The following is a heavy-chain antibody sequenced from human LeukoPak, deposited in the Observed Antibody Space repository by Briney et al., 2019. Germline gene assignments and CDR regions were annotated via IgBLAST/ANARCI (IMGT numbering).Heavy chain of an antibody. V-gene: IGHV4-34*01. CDR2: INHSGST. Sequence: PSETLSLTCAVYGGSFSGYYWSWIRQPPGKGLEWIGEINHSGSTNYNPSLKSRVTISVDTSKNQFSLKLSSVTAADTAVYYCARGLTMLGNDWFDPWGQGTLVTVSS. CDR1: GGSFSGYY. CDR3: ARGLTMLGNDWFDP. D-gene: IGHD3-10*02. J-gene: IGHJ5*02.